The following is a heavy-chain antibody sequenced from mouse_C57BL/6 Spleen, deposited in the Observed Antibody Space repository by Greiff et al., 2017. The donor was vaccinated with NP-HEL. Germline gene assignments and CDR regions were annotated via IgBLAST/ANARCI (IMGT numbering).Heavy chain of an antibody. CDR1: GFTFSSYA. CDR2: ISDGGSYT. D-gene: IGHD1-1*01. CDR3: ARDRDGSSPWFAY. V-gene: IGHV5-4*01. Sequence: EVMLVESGGGLVKPGGSLKLSCAASGFTFSSYAMSWVRQTPEKRLEWVATISDGGSYTYSPDNVKGRFTISRDNAKNNLYLQMSHLKSEDTAMYYCARDRDGSSPWFAYWGQGTLVTVSA. J-gene: IGHJ3*01.